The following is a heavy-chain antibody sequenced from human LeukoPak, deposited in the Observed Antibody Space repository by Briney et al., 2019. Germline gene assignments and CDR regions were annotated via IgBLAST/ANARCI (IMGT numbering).Heavy chain of an antibody. Sequence: SVKVSCKASGGTFSSYTISWVRQAPGQGLEWMGGIIPIFATANFAQKLQGRVTITADESTSTAYMELSSLRSEDTAVYYCASPNSGYSYGDDAFDIWDQGIMVTVSS. CDR3: ASPNSGYSYGDDAFDI. V-gene: IGHV1-69*13. D-gene: IGHD5-18*01. CDR1: GGTFSSYT. J-gene: IGHJ3*02. CDR2: IIPIFATA.